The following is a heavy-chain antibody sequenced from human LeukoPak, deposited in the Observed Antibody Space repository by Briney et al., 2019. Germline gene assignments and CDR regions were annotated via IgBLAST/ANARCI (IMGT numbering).Heavy chain of an antibody. CDR3: AREYGDYSSYFDL. Sequence: GGSLRLSCAASGFTFDDYGLSWVRQAPGKGLEWVSGINWNGASTGFADSVKGRFTISRDTAKNSLYLGMSSLRAEDTALYYCAREYGDYSSYFDLWGRGTLVTVSS. J-gene: IGHJ2*01. V-gene: IGHV3-20*04. CDR1: GFTFDDYG. D-gene: IGHD4-17*01. CDR2: INWNGAST.